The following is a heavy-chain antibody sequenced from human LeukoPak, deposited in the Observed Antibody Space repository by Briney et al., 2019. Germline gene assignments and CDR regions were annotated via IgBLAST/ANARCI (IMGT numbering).Heavy chain of an antibody. J-gene: IGHJ6*02. CDR2: ISTNGGAK. CDR1: GFTFSSYW. V-gene: IGHV3-11*01. Sequence: PGGSLRLSCAASGFTFSSYWMSWIRQAPGKGLEWISYISTNGGAKYYADSVKGRFTISRDNTENSLFLQMDSLRAEDTAVYYCARFRFASSWPYGVDVWGQGTTVTVSS. D-gene: IGHD6-13*01. CDR3: ARFRFASSWPYGVDV.